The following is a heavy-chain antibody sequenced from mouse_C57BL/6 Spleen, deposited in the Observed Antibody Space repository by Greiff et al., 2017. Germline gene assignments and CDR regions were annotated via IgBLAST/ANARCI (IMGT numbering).Heavy chain of an antibody. Sequence: QVQLQQPGAELVKPGASVKVSCKASGYTFTSYWMHWVKQRPGQGLEWIGRIHPSDSDTNYNQKFKGKATLTVDKSSSTAYMQLSCLTSEDSAVYYCAISDEGYYVFAYWGQGTLVTVSA. D-gene: IGHD2-3*01. CDR2: IHPSDSDT. CDR3: AISDEGYYVFAY. V-gene: IGHV1-74*01. J-gene: IGHJ3*01. CDR1: GYTFTSYW.